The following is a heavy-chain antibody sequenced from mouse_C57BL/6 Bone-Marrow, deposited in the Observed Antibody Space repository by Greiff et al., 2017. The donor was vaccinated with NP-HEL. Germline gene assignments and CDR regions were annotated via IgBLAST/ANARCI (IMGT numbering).Heavy chain of an antibody. CDR3: ARNYDYDVEVYFDY. CDR1: GFNIKNTY. D-gene: IGHD2-4*01. J-gene: IGHJ2*01. V-gene: IGHV14-3*01. CDR2: IDPANGNT. Sequence: VHVKQSVAELVRPGASVKLSCTASGFNIKNTYMHWVKQRPEQGLEWIGRIDPANGNTKYAPKFQGKATITADTSSNTAYLQLSSLTSEDTAIYYCARNYDYDVEVYFDYWGQGTTLTVSS.